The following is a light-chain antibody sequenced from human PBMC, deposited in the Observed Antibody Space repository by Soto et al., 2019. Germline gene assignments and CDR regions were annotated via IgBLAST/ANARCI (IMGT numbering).Light chain of an antibody. CDR3: QQYNSFSPWT. Sequence: DIQMTQSPSTLSASFGDRVTITCRASQSINNWLAWYQQKPGKAPKLLISKASSLESGVPSRFSGSGSGTEFTLTISSLQPDDFATFYCQQYNSFSPWTFGQGTKVEIK. J-gene: IGKJ1*01. CDR1: QSINNW. V-gene: IGKV1-5*03. CDR2: KAS.